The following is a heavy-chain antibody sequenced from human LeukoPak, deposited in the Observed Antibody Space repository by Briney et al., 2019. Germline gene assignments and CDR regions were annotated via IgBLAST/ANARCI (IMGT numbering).Heavy chain of an antibody. V-gene: IGHV4-59*08. CDR3: VKSGGYGLIDY. CDR2: IYYSGST. J-gene: IGHJ4*02. D-gene: IGHD1-26*01. Sequence: SETLSLTCTVSGGPISSYYWSWIRQPPGKGLEWIGYIYYSGSTNYNPSLQSRVTISIDTSKNQFSLRLNSVTAADTAMYYCVKSGGYGLIDYWGQGTLVTVSS. CDR1: GGPISSYY.